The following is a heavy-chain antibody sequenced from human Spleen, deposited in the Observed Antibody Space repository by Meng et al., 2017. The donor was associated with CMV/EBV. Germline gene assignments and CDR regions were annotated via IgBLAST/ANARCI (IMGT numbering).Heavy chain of an antibody. CDR1: GGSISSRGSF. Sequence: SETLSLTCTASGGSISSRGSFWAWIRQPPGKGLIWIGSLSDSGSTYYNPSLKSRVTISVDTSNNQFSLKVRPLTAADTAVYYCASVQWLVRRYYFDNWGQGTLVTVSS. CDR2: LSDSGST. CDR3: ASVQWLVRRYYFDN. D-gene: IGHD6-19*01. J-gene: IGHJ4*02. V-gene: IGHV4-39*07.